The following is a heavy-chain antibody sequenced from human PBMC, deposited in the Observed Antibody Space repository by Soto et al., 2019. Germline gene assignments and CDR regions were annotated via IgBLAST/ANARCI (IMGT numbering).Heavy chain of an antibody. CDR1: GGSISNYY. Sequence: SETLSLTCTVSGGSISNYYWSWIRQPPGKGLQWIGYIYYSGSTNYNPSLKGRVTISVDTSKNQFSLKLNSVTAADTAVYYCAREVGGVRFYYLDYWGQGTLVTVSS. D-gene: IGHD2-8*02. V-gene: IGHV4-59*01. J-gene: IGHJ4*02. CDR2: IYYSGST. CDR3: AREVGGVRFYYLDY.